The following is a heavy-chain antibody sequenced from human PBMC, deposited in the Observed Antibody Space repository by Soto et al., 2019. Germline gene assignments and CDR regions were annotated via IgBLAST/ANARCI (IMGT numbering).Heavy chain of an antibody. V-gene: IGHV3-53*02. CDR3: ATGGSKRVRGAIVEVFHLEF. Sequence: ELQLVESGGGLIQPGGSLRLSCVASGLTVTRNYMTWVRLAPGKGLECVSVIHTGGATHYTDSGKGRFTVSRDESKNALVLQMNSLKVEDTAVYYCATGGSKRVRGAIVEVFHLEFWGRGTVVTVSS. D-gene: IGHD3-10*01. CDR2: IHTGGAT. J-gene: IGHJ4*02. CDR1: GLTVTRNY.